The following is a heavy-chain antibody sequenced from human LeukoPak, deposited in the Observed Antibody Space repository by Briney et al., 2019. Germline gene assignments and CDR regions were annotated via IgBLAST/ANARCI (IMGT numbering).Heavy chain of an antibody. CDR3: TTGSPTATAGTFYYYYGMDV. D-gene: IGHD6-13*01. CDR1: GFTFNNAW. J-gene: IGHJ6*02. CDR2: IKSKTDGGTT. Sequence: GGSLRLSCAASGFTFNNAWMTWVRQAPGKGLEWVGRIKSKTDGGTTDHAAPVKGRFTISRDDSKNTLYLQMNSLKTEDTAVYYCTTGSPTATAGTFYYYYGMDVWGQGTTVTVSS. V-gene: IGHV3-15*01.